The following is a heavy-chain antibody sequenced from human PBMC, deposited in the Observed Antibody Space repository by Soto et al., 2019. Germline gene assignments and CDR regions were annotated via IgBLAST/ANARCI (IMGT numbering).Heavy chain of an antibody. Sequence: VGSLRLSCAASGFTFSNYAMHWVRQAPGKGLEWVALTSYDGNNEYYTDSVKGRFTISRDNSKNTLFLQMNSPRPEDTAIYYCANDKGVFNWARSCFHYWCQEALVAVSS. CDR2: TSYDGNNE. J-gene: IGHJ4*02. V-gene: IGHV3-30*18. D-gene: IGHD1-1*01. CDR3: ANDKGVFNWARSCFHY. CDR1: GFTFSNYA.